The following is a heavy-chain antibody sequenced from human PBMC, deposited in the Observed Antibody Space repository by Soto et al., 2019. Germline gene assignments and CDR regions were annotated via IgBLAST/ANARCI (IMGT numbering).Heavy chain of an antibody. CDR2: ISAYNGNT. V-gene: IGHV1-18*01. Sequence: QVQLVQSGAEVKKPGASVKVSCKASGYTFTSYGISWVRQAPGQGLEWMGWISAYNGNTSYAQKFQGRVTMTRNTSISTAYMELSSLRSEDTAVYYCARGCTSCYESWFDPWGQGTLVTVSS. CDR3: ARGCTSCYESWFDP. J-gene: IGHJ5*02. CDR1: GYTFTSYG. D-gene: IGHD2-2*01.